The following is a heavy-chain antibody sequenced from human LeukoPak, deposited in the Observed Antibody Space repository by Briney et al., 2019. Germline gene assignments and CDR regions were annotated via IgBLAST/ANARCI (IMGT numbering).Heavy chain of an antibody. Sequence: GGSLRLSCAASGFTFSSYWMSWVRQAPGKGLEWVANIKQDGSEKYYVDSVKGRFTISRDNAKNTLYLQMNSLRAEDTAVYYCARDLIGYCSSTSCYGGSFDYWGQGTLVTVSS. CDR1: GFTFSSYW. CDR3: ARDLIGYCSSTSCYGGSFDY. CDR2: IKQDGSEK. D-gene: IGHD2-2*01. J-gene: IGHJ4*02. V-gene: IGHV3-7*01.